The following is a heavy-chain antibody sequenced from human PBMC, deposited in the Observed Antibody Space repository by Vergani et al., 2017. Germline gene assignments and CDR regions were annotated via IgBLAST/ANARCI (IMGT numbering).Heavy chain of an antibody. CDR3: ARGIAVAGTAYYYYMDV. V-gene: IGHV1-69*01. J-gene: IGHJ6*03. CDR2: IIPIFGTA. CDR1: GGTFSSYA. D-gene: IGHD6-19*01. Sequence: QVQLVQSGAEVKKPGSSVKVSCKASGGTFSSYAISWVRQAPGQGLEWMGGIIPIFGTANYAQTFQGRVTITADESTSTAYMELGILRSEDTAVYYCARGIAVAGTAYYYYMDVWGKGTTVTVSS.